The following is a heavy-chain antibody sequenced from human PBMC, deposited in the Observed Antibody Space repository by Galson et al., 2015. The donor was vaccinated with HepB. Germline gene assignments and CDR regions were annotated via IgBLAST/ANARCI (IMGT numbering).Heavy chain of an antibody. Sequence: SLRLSCAASGFTFSSYAMHWVRQAPGKGLEWVAVTSYGGSNISYADSVKGRFTISRDNSKNTLYLQMNSLRAEDTAVYYCARDRRQWWELPLDYFCVMDVWGQGTTVTVSS. D-gene: IGHD2-15*01. CDR1: GFTFSSYA. CDR2: TSYGGSNI. CDR3: ARDRRQWWELPLDYFCVMDV. J-gene: IGHJ6*02. V-gene: IGHV3-30-3*01.